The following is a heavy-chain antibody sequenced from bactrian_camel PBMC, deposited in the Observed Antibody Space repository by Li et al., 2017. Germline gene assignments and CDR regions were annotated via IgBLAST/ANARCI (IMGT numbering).Heavy chain of an antibody. D-gene: IGHD4*01. CDR1: GFAFGRDC. CDR2: IYTGGGST. CDR3: ERDSDPEYMDYPIAGLSCPDQQFGY. J-gene: IGHJ6*01. V-gene: IGHV3S19*01. Sequence: VQLVESGGGLVQPGGPLRLSCAASGFAFGRDCMYWVRQAPGKGLEWVSSIYTGGGSTYYADSVKGRFTVSKDNAKNTLYLQMNSLKPEDTAVYYCERDSDPEYMDYPIAGLSCPDQQFGYWGRGTQVTVS.